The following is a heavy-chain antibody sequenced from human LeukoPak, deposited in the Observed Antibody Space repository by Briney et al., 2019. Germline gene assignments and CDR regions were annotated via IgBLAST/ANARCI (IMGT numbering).Heavy chain of an antibody. V-gene: IGHV3-7*05. CDR1: GFSFSRYW. D-gene: IGHD1-26*01. CDR2: IKQDGSEK. CDR3: ARGWELDP. Sequence: PGGSLRLSCVDSGFSFSRYWLRWGRQAPGKGLEWVANIKQDGSEKYYVDSVKGRFTISRDNANNSLYLQMNSLRVVDTSVYFCARGWELDPWGQGTLVTVSS. J-gene: IGHJ5*02.